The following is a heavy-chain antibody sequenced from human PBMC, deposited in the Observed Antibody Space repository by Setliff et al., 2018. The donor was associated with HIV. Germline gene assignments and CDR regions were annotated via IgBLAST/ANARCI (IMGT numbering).Heavy chain of an antibody. CDR3: ARFPVLGGMDV. CDR1: GYTLTELS. CDR2: LDPKDGKT. V-gene: IGHV1-24*01. D-gene: IGHD1-20*01. J-gene: IGHJ6*02. Sequence: ASVKVSCKVSGYTLTELSRHWVRQAPGKGLEWMGGLDPKDGKTMYAQKFQGRVTMTRNTSISTAYMELSSLRSEDTAVYYCARFPVLGGMDVWGQGTTVTVS.